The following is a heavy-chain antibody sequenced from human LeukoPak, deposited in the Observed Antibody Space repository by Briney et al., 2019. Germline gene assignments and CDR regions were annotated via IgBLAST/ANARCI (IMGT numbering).Heavy chain of an antibody. CDR1: GYSISSGYY. D-gene: IGHD3-22*01. Sequence: SETLSLTCAVSGYSISSGYYWGWIRQPPGKGLEWIGSIYHTGNTYYNPSLKSRVTISVDTSKNQFSLKMSSVTAADTAVYYCARHYDSSGYSHSDYWGQGTLVTVSS. CDR2: IYHTGNT. J-gene: IGHJ4*02. CDR3: ARHYDSSGYSHSDY. V-gene: IGHV4-38-2*01.